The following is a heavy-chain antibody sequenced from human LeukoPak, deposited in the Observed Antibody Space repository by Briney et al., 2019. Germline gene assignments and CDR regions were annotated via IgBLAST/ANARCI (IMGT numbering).Heavy chain of an antibody. Sequence: GGSLRLSCAASGFTFSTYWMSWVRQAPGKGLEWVANIKHDGSEKYYVDSVQGRFTISRDNAKNSLYLQLNSLRAEDTAVYYCARITGIAAAGDYWGQGTLVTVSS. CDR3: ARITGIAAAGDY. V-gene: IGHV3-7*04. D-gene: IGHD6-13*01. J-gene: IGHJ4*02. CDR1: GFTFSTYW. CDR2: IKHDGSEK.